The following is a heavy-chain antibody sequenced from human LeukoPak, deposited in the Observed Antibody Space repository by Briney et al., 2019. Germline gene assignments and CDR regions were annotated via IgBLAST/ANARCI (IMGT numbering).Heavy chain of an antibody. CDR3: TRGPIQLRLYDGMDV. CDR2: IRSRAYGGTT. D-gene: IGHD5-18*01. V-gene: IGHV3-49*04. CDR1: GFTFGDHA. J-gene: IGHJ6*02. Sequence: GRSLRLSCTAFGFTFGDHAMSWVRQAPGKGLEWVGFIRSRAYGGTTQYAASVKGRFTISRDDSISIAYLQMNSLKTEDTAVYFCTRGPIQLRLYDGMDVWGQGTTVIVSS.